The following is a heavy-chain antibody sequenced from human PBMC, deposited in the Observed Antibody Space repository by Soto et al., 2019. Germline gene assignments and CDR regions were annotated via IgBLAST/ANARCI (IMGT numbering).Heavy chain of an antibody. Sequence: EVQLLESGGGLVQPGGSLRLSCAASGFTFSSYAMSWVRQAPGKGLEWVSAISGSGGSTYYADSGKGRFTISRDNSKNTLYLQMNSLRAEDTAVYYCAKEGLLLWFGELLYPDYWGQGTLVTVSS. CDR1: GFTFSSYA. CDR2: ISGSGGST. V-gene: IGHV3-23*01. D-gene: IGHD3-10*01. CDR3: AKEGLLLWFGELLYPDY. J-gene: IGHJ4*02.